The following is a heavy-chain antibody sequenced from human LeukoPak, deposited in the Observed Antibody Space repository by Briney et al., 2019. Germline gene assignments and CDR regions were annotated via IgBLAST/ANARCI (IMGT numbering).Heavy chain of an antibody. CDR3: ARHPYYDTSGLDF. V-gene: IGHV4-59*08. Sequence: SETLSLTCSVAGGSISTYHWSWIRQPPGKGLELIGYIFYSGSSGSTNYNPSLKSRVTISLDTFKNQLSLKVTSVTAADTAVYYCARHPYYDTSGLDFWGPGTLVTVSS. CDR1: GGSISTYH. D-gene: IGHD3-22*01. J-gene: IGHJ4*02. CDR2: IFYSGSS.